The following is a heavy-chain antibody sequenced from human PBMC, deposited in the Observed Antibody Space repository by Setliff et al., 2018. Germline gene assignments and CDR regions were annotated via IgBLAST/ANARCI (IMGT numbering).Heavy chain of an antibody. J-gene: IGHJ4*02. CDR3: ARGYDSGGWNY. CDR1: GNGFTDLW. CDR2: IHPADYDT. D-gene: IGHD3-22*01. V-gene: IGHV5-51*01. Sequence: PGESLKISCKVSGNGFTDLWIAWVRQTPGKGLEWMGIIHPADYDTRYSPSLQGQVTFSADGSISTAHLQWDSLKASDTAMYYCARGYDSGGWNYWGQGTLVTVTS.